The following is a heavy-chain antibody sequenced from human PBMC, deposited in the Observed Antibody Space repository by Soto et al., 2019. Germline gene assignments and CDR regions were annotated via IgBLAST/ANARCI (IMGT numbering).Heavy chain of an antibody. CDR1: AYAFTTYG. CDR2: ISGYNRQT. V-gene: IGHV1-18*01. CDR3: ARDGRKELWVEGRNAMDI. D-gene: IGHD1-26*01. J-gene: IGHJ6*02. Sequence: QIQLVQSGPELRKPGASVKVSCKASAYAFTTYGISWVRQAPGQGLERMGWISGYNRQTNYAQKFRGRVTVGTDNTTCTNHMELRSLRSDDSAVHFCARDGRKELWVEGRNAMDIWGQGTTVTVSS.